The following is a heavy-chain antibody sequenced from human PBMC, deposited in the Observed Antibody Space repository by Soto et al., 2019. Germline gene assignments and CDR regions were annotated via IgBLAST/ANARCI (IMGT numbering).Heavy chain of an antibody. D-gene: IGHD3-3*01. V-gene: IGHV3-11*04. CDR2: ITSSGSTI. Sequence: GGSLRLSCAASGFTFNDYCMSWIRQAPGRGLEWVSYITSSGSTIYYADSVKGRFTISRDNSKNTLYVQMNSLRVEDTAVYYCAKDTREWGTYDLPVDYWGQGTLVTVSS. CDR1: GFTFNDYC. CDR3: AKDTREWGTYDLPVDY. J-gene: IGHJ4*02.